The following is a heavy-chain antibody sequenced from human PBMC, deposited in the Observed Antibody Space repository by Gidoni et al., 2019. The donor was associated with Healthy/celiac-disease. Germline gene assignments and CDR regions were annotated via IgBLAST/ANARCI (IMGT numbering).Heavy chain of an antibody. CDR1: GGSISSSSYY. Sequence: QLQLQESGPGLVKPSETLSLTCTVSGGSISSSSYYWGWIRQPPGKGLGWIGSIYYSGSTYYNPSLKSRVTISVDTSKNQFSLKLSSVTAADTAVYYCARDRRRNYYYGMDVWGQGTTVTVSS. CDR2: IYYSGST. CDR3: ARDRRRNYYYGMDV. J-gene: IGHJ6*02. V-gene: IGHV4-39*07.